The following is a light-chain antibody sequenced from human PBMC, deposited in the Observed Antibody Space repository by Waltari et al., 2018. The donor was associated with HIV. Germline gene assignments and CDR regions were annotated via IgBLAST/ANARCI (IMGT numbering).Light chain of an antibody. V-gene: IGLV2-8*01. J-gene: IGLJ2*01. Sequence: QTTLTQPPYASASLGPSVTISCTRPCHDIRAYYSVSCFQQHPHSAPTLLLYEVTKRPSCVPDRFSGSRSGDTAFLSVSGLQPDDSAAYFCSSYGDNIRVLFGGGTNLTVL. CDR1: CHDIRAYYS. CDR2: EVT. CDR3: SSYGDNIRVL.